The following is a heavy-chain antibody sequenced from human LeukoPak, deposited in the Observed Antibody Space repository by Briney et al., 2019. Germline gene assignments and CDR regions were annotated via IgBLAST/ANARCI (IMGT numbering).Heavy chain of an antibody. CDR3: AKDTTTVTSTTSFDY. D-gene: IGHD4-17*01. CDR1: GFTFDDYA. V-gene: IGHV3-9*01. Sequence: PGGSLRLSCAASGFTFDDYAMRWVRQAPGKGLEWLSGISWNSGSIGYADSVKGRFTISRDNAKNSLYLQMNSLRAEDTALYYCAKDTTTVTSTTSFDYWGQGTLVTVSS. J-gene: IGHJ4*02. CDR2: ISWNSGSI.